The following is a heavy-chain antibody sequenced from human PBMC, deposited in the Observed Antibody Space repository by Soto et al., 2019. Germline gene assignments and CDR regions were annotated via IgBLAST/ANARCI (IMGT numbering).Heavy chain of an antibody. CDR2: IWYDGSNK. CDR3: ARGYFRGGYCYSFDP. D-gene: IGHD2-15*01. J-gene: IGHJ5*02. V-gene: IGHV3-33*01. CDR1: GFTFSSYG. Sequence: QVQLVESGGGVVQPGRSLRLSCAASGFTFSSYGIHWVRQAPGKGLEWVAVIWYDGSNKYYADSVKGRFTISRDNSKSTLYLKMNSLRAEDTAMYYCARGYFRGGYCYSFDPWGQGTLVTVSS.